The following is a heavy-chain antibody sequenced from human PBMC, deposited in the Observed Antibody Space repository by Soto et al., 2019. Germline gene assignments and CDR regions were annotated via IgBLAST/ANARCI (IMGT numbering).Heavy chain of an antibody. CDR1: CGSIGIGCSY. V-gene: IGHV4-31*03. Sequence: PSATQSLTSTVSCGSIGIGCSYLRWIHQHPGKCLEWIGYIYYSGSTYYNPSLKSRVTISVDTSKNQFSLKLSSVTAADTAVYYCARDAGYRRGALRYYYYGMDVWGQGTTVTVSS. D-gene: IGHD5-18*01. J-gene: IGHJ6*02. CDR2: IYYSGST. CDR3: ARDAGYRRGALRYYYYGMDV.